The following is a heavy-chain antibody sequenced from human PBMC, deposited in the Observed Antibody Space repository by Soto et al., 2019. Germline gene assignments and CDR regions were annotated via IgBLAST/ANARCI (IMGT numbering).Heavy chain of an antibody. Sequence: QVQLQESGPGLVKPSQTLSLTCTVSGGSISSGGSYWSWIRQNPGKGLEWIGYISYSGSTYYNPSLQSRVTISVDTSKHQFSLNLSSVTAADTAVYYCARDAVQGEGTHYYYYYGLDVWGQGTTVTVSS. V-gene: IGHV4-31*03. J-gene: IGHJ6*02. CDR2: ISYSGST. D-gene: IGHD3-10*01. CDR1: GGSISSGGSY. CDR3: ARDAVQGEGTHYYYYYGLDV.